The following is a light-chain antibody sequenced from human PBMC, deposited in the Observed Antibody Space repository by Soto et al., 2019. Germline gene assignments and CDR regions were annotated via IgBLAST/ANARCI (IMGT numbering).Light chain of an antibody. CDR2: GAS. J-gene: IGKJ4*01. V-gene: IGKV3-20*01. CDR3: EQYDFSPPS. Sequence: ELVLTQSPATLSLRPGERATLSCRATQSIDSALAWYQQNPGQAPRLLIYGASSKARGISDRFSGSGSGTDFTLTITRLEPEGFAVYWCEQYDFSPPSFGGGPKLGI. CDR1: QSIDSA.